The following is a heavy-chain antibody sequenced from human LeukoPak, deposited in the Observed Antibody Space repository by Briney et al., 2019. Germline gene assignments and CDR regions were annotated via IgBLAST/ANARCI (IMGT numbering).Heavy chain of an antibody. Sequence: GGSLRLFCAASGFTFSDFYMTWIRQAPGKGLEWVSYISSSSSYINYADSVKGRFTISRDNAKNSLYLQMNSLRAEDTAVYYCARGQADFDSWGQGTRVTVSS. CDR2: ISSSSSYI. CDR1: GFTFSDFY. J-gene: IGHJ4*02. CDR3: ARGQADFDS. V-gene: IGHV3-11*06.